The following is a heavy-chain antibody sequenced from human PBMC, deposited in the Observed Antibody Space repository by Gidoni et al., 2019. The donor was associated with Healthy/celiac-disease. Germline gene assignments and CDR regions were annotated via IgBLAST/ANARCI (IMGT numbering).Heavy chain of an antibody. Sequence: QVQLQESGPGLVKPSQTLSLTCPVSGGPISSGGYYWSWIRQHPGKGLEWIGYIYYSGSTYYNPSLKSRVTISVDTSKNQFSLKLSSVTAADTAVYYCARVASGWERGYYFDYWGQGTLVTVSS. V-gene: IGHV4-31*03. CDR1: GGPISSGGYY. CDR3: ARVASGWERGYYFDY. J-gene: IGHJ4*02. CDR2: IYYSGST. D-gene: IGHD6-19*01.